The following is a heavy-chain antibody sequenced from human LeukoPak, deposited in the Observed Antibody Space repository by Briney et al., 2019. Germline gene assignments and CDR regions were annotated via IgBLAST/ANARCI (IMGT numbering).Heavy chain of an antibody. CDR2: ISSTATTM. CDR3: AREGGYYLRSIDY. Sequence: GGSLRLSCAASGFTFSSYEMNWVRQAPGRGLEWVSYISSTATTMHYADSVVGLFTISRDNAKKSLYLQMNSLRAEDTAVYYCAREGGYYLRSIDYWGQGTLVTVSS. V-gene: IGHV3-48*03. D-gene: IGHD1-26*01. J-gene: IGHJ4*02. CDR1: GFTFSSYE.